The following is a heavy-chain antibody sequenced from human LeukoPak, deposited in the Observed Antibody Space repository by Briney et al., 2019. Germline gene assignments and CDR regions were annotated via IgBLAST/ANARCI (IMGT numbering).Heavy chain of an antibody. CDR1: GFTFNNAW. J-gene: IGHJ4*02. D-gene: IGHD1-7*01. V-gene: IGHV3-23*01. CDR3: AKVNWNCGEHS. CDR2: IRDDGT. Sequence: GGSLRLSCATSGFTFNNAWMSWVRQAPGRGLEWVSAIRDDGTWYADSVKGRFTISRDSSKNTLYLQTNRLRAEDTALYYCAKVNWNCGEHSWGQGTLVTVSS.